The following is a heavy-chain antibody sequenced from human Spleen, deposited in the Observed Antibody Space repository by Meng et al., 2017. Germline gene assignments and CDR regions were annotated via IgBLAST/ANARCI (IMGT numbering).Heavy chain of an antibody. Sequence: QVQLVHSGAEVKKPGASVKVSCKASGYTFTGYGVSWVRQAPGQGLEWMAWLGAHDGDTSHAPKFQGRVTVSADRPTATAYMELRSLRSDDTAVYYCARGTPGRSYSDYWGQGTLVTVSS. CDR1: GYTFTGYG. CDR2: LGAHDGDT. V-gene: IGHV1-18*01. CDR3: ARGTPGRSYSDY. J-gene: IGHJ4*02. D-gene: IGHD3-10*01.